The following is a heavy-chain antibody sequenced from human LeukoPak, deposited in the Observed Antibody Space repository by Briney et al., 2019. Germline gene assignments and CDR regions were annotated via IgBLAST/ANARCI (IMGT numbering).Heavy chain of an antibody. V-gene: IGHV4-39*01. J-gene: IGHJ5*02. Sequence: PSETLSLTCTVSGGSISSSSYYWGWIRQPPGKGLEWTGSIYYSGSTYYNPSLNSRVTISVDTYKNQFSLKLSSVTAADTAVYYCARLGLRVGASNWFDPGGQGTLVTVSS. CDR1: GGSISSSSYY. D-gene: IGHD1-26*01. CDR3: ARLGLRVGASNWFDP. CDR2: IYYSGST.